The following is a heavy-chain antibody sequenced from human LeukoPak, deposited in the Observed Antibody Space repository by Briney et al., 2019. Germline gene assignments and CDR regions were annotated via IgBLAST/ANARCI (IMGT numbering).Heavy chain of an antibody. Sequence: GASVKVSCKASGYTFTSYAMHWVRQAPGQGLEWMGWINAGNGNTKYSQKFQGRVTITRDTSASTAYMELSSLRSEDTAMYYCAIGYYDILTAVYGSLYGMDVWGQGTTVTVSS. CDR3: AIGYYDILTAVYGSLYGMDV. D-gene: IGHD3-9*01. CDR2: INAGNGNT. CDR1: GYTFTSYA. J-gene: IGHJ6*02. V-gene: IGHV1-3*01.